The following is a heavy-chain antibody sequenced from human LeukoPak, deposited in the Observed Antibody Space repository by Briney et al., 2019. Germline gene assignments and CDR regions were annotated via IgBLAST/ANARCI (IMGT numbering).Heavy chain of an antibody. Sequence: GGSRRLSCAASGFTFDDYTMHWVRQAPGKGLEWVSLISWDGGSTYYADSVKDRFTISRDNSKNSLYLQMNSLRTEDTALYYCAKDLGSSSWYPNPIFDYWGQGTLVTVSS. CDR3: AKDLGSSSWYPNPIFDY. V-gene: IGHV3-43*01. CDR1: GFTFDDYT. J-gene: IGHJ4*02. D-gene: IGHD6-13*01. CDR2: ISWDGGST.